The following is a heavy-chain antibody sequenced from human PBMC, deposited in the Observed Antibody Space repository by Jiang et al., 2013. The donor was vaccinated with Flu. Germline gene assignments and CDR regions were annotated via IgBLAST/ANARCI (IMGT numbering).Heavy chain of an antibody. J-gene: IGHJ6*02. D-gene: IGHD5-24*01. CDR3: ARRRDGYEYYYGMDV. CDR1: GDTISETIYY. CDR2: VYYDGTT. Sequence: LLKPSETLSLTCTVSGDTISETIYYWGWIRQPSGKGLEWIGTVYYDGTTYYNPSLKSRVTISVDTSKNQFSLKLSSVTAADTAVYYCARRRDGYEYYYGMDVWGQGTTVTVSS. V-gene: IGHV4-39*01.